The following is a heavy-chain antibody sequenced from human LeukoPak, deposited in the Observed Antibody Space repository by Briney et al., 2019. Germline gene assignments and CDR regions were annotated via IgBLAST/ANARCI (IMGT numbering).Heavy chain of an antibody. V-gene: IGHV4-34*01. Sequence: SETLSLTCAVYGGSFSGYYWSWIRQPPGKGLEWIGEINHSGSTNYNPSLKSRVAISVDTSKNQFSLKLSSVTAADTAVYYCASGIAVAGRVYWGQGTLVTVSS. CDR3: ASGIAVAGRVY. CDR1: GGSFSGYY. J-gene: IGHJ4*02. D-gene: IGHD6-19*01. CDR2: INHSGST.